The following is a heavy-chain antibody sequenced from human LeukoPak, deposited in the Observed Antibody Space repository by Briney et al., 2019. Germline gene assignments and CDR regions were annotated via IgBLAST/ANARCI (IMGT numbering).Heavy chain of an antibody. V-gene: IGHV3-23*01. D-gene: IGHD3-10*01. Sequence: PGGSLRLSCAASGFTFSSYAMSWVRQAPGKGLEWVSSISDSGGGTYYADSVKGRFTISRDNSKNTLYLQVNSLRADDTAVYYCAKDPFYGSGNYYTAPNFDYWGQGTLVTVSS. CDR1: GFTFSSYA. CDR2: ISDSGGGT. J-gene: IGHJ4*02. CDR3: AKDPFYGSGNYYTAPNFDY.